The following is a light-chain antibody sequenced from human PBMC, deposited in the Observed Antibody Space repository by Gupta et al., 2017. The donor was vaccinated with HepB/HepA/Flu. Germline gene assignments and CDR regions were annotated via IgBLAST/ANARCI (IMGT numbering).Light chain of an antibody. J-gene: IGKJ2*01. V-gene: IGKV3D-11*02. CDR1: QSVSSC. CDR2: DGT. CDR3: QQRSNWHPET. Sequence: EILLTQSPVSLSLSPAERATLSSRASQSVSSCLGWRQHISGQAPRLRIHDGTDRATGIPARFSGSGPGTDFTLTISGHETKDFAVYYCQQRSNWHPETFGQGAKLE.